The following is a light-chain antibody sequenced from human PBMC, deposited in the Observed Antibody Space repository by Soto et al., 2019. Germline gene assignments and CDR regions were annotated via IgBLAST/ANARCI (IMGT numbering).Light chain of an antibody. J-gene: IGKJ5*01. V-gene: IGKV3-15*01. CDR3: QQYNSWPPIT. CDR1: KSVNSN. Sequence: EILMTHSPGTLSVFPWEIATLSCRASKSVNSNLAWYQQKPGQAPSLLIYDASTRATDIPARFSGSGSGTEFTLTISSLQSEDFAVYYCQQYNSWPPITFGQGTRLEIK. CDR2: DAS.